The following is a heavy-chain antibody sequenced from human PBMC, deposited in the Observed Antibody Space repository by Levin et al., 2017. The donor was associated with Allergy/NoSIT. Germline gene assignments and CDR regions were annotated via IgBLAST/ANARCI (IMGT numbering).Heavy chain of an antibody. CDR3: ARARGRSRIVGAFDAFAI. CDR1: GYTFTGYY. CDR2: INPDSGGT. J-gene: IGHJ3*02. Sequence: ASVKVSCKASGYTFTGYYMHWVRQAPGQGLQWMGWINPDSGGTDSAQEFQGRFTMTRDTSISTDHMELSSLRSDDTAVYYCARARGRSRIVGAFDAFAIWGQGTMVTVSS. D-gene: IGHD1-26*01. V-gene: IGHV1-2*02.